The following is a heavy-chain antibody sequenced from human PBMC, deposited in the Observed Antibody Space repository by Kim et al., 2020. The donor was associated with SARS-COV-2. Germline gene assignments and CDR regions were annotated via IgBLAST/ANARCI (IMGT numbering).Heavy chain of an antibody. J-gene: IGHJ6*02. V-gene: IGHV4-34*01. CDR1: GGSFSGYY. CDR2: INHSGST. D-gene: IGHD3-10*01. Sequence: SETLSLTCAVYGGSFSGYYWSWIRQPPGKGLEWIGEINHSGSTNYNPSLKSRVTISVDTSKNQFSLKLSSVTAADTAVYYCARGSPRGVMGYYYYGMDVWGQGTTVTVSS. CDR3: ARGSPRGVMGYYYYGMDV.